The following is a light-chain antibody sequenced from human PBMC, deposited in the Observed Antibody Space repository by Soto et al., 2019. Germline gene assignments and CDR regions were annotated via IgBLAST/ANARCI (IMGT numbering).Light chain of an antibody. Sequence: QAVVTQPPSASGTPGQRVTISCSGSGSNIGSNTVNWYQQLPGTAPKLLIYSNNLRPSGVPDRISGSRSGTSASLAISGLQSEDEADYYCAAWDDSLNGHVVFGGGTKLTVL. J-gene: IGLJ2*01. CDR2: SNN. CDR1: GSNIGSNT. CDR3: AAWDDSLNGHVV. V-gene: IGLV1-44*01.